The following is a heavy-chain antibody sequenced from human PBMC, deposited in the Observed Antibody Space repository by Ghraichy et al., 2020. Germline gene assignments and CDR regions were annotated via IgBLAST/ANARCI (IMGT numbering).Heavy chain of an antibody. CDR2: IYYSGRT. D-gene: IGHD1-26*01. Sequence: ETLSLTCTVSGGSISSTSYSWGWIRQPPGKGLEWIGSIYYSGRTYYNPSLKSRVTLSVDTSKNQFSLRLSSVTAADTAVYYCARLWYSGNYPDYFDYWGQGTLVTVSS. CDR3: ARLWYSGNYPDYFDY. J-gene: IGHJ4*02. CDR1: GGSISSTSYS. V-gene: IGHV4-39*01.